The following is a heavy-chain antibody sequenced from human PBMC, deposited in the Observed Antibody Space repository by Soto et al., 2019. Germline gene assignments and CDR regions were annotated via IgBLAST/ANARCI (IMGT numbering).Heavy chain of an antibody. CDR2: ISYDGSNK. CDR3: ATPQGGWYPPFDY. J-gene: IGHJ4*02. CDR1: GFTFSSYG. D-gene: IGHD6-19*01. Sequence: QVQLVESGGGVVQPGRSLRLSCAASGFTFSSYGMHWVRQAPGKGLECVAVISYDGSNKYYADSVKGRFTISRDNSKNTLYLQMNSLRAEDTAVYYCATPQGGWYPPFDYWGQGTLVTVSS. V-gene: IGHV3-30*03.